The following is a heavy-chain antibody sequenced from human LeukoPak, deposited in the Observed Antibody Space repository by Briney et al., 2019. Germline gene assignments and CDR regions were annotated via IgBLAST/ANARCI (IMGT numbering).Heavy chain of an antibody. D-gene: IGHD4-17*01. CDR1: EFTFSSYW. CDR3: ARLGARQMLEY. J-gene: IGHJ4*02. CDR2: IKQDGGQI. V-gene: IGHV3-7*01. Sequence: TGGSLRLSCAASEFTFSSYWMSWVRQAPGKGLEWVANIKQDGGQIYYLESVKARFTVSRDNAKNSLYLQMNSLRAEDTAVYYCARLGARQMLEYWGQGTLVTVSS.